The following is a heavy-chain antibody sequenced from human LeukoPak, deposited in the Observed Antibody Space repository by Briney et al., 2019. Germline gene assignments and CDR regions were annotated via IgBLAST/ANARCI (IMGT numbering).Heavy chain of an antibody. D-gene: IGHD6-13*01. CDR1: GGSFSGYY. J-gene: IGHJ4*02. CDR3: ARRRWVFDY. Sequence: PSETLSLTCAVYGGSFSGYYWSWIRQPPGKGLEWIGEINHSGSTNYNPSLKSRVTISVDTSKNQFSLKLRSVTAADTTVYYCARRRWVFDYWGQGTLVTVSS. CDR2: INHSGST. V-gene: IGHV4-34*01.